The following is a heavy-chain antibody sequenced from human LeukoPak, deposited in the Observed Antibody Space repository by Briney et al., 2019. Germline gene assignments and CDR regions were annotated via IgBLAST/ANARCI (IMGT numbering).Heavy chain of an antibody. V-gene: IGHV3-74*01. CDR3: ARANPTIPIFYFDF. Sequence: GGSLRLSCAASGNYWMHWVRQAPGKGLVWVSHINSDGSWTSYADSVKGRFTISKDNAKNTVYLQMNNLRAEDTAVYYCARANPTIPIFYFDFWGRGTLVTVSS. D-gene: IGHD2-2*02. CDR1: GNYW. CDR2: INSDGSWT. J-gene: IGHJ4*02.